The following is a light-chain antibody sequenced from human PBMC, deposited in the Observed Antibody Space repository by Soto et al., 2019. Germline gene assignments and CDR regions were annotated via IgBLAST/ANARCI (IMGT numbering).Light chain of an antibody. J-gene: IGKJ1*01. V-gene: IGKV3-20*01. CDR2: GAS. CDR3: LQYHNLWA. CDR1: QSVSSSS. Sequence: EIVLTQSPGTLSLSPGERATLSCRASQSVSSSSLAWYQQKRGQAPRLLIHGASNRATGIPDRFSGSGSGTEFTLTISSLQPEDFTVYSCLQYHNLWAFGQGTKVDIK.